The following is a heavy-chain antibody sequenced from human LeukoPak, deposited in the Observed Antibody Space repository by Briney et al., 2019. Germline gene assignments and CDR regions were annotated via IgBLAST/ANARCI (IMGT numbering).Heavy chain of an antibody. J-gene: IGHJ4*02. CDR3: AQGGAAAGFDY. V-gene: IGHV6-1*01. D-gene: IGHD6-25*01. CDR1: GDSVSSNSAG. Sequence: SQTLSLTCGVSGDSVSSNSAGWNWIRQSPSRGLEWLGRTFYRFKWYNEYAEHMHNRLALNPDTSKNQFSLQLNSVTAEDTAVYYCAQGGAAAGFDYWGQGTLVTVSS. CDR2: TFYRFKWYN.